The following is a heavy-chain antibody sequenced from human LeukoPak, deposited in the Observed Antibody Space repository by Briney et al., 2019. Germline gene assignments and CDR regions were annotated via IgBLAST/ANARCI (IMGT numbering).Heavy chain of an antibody. CDR1: GGSISSSNW. CDR2: IYHSGST. J-gene: IGHJ4*02. V-gene: IGHV4-4*02. CDR3: ARESGYGSGSPHLYYFDY. D-gene: IGHD3-10*01. Sequence: SGTLSLTCAVSGGSISSSNWWSWVGQPPGKGLEWIGEIYHSGSTNYNPSLKSRVTISVDKSKNQFSLKLSSVTAADTAVYYCARESGYGSGSPHLYYFDYWGQGTLVTVSS.